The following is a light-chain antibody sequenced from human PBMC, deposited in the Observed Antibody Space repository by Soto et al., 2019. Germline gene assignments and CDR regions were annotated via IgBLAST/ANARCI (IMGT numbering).Light chain of an antibody. J-gene: IGKJ1*01. V-gene: IGKV1-5*01. CDR2: DAS. Sequence: DIHRTQSPSTLSASVGHRVTITCRASQTISHWLAGFPQKPGKAPKLLIFDASNWENGAPSRFSGSGSGTEFTLTISGRQPVDFATYYCQPYNTYWTFGQGTKVEI. CDR1: QTISHW. CDR3: QPYNTYWT.